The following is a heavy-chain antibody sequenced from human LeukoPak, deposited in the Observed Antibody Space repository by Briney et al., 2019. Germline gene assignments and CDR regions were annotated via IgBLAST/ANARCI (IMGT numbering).Heavy chain of an antibody. J-gene: IGHJ4*02. V-gene: IGHV3-73*01. CDR1: GFTFSGSA. Sequence: GGSLRLSCAASGFTFSGSAMHWVRQASGKGLEWVGRIRSKANSYATAYAASVKGRFTISRDDSKNTAYLQMNSLKTEDTAVYYCTRVLDVVVPAAMRFYFDYWGQGTLVTVSS. D-gene: IGHD2-2*01. CDR3: TRVLDVVVPAAMRFYFDY. CDR2: IRSKANSYAT.